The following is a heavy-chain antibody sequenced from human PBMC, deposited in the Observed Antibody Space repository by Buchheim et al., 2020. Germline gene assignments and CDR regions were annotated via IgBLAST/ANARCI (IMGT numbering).Heavy chain of an antibody. CDR3: AKGGTCPDY. J-gene: IGHJ4*02. V-gene: IGHV4-59*01. CDR1: GDSITSFY. Sequence: QVQLQESGPGLVKPSETLSLMCTVSGDSITSFYWSWIRQPPGKGLEWIGYIHYSGSSSYNPSLRSRLPMSVDTSKNQVSLKLTSVTAADTAVYYCAKGGTCPDYWGQGTL. D-gene: IGHD3-16*01. CDR2: IHYSGSS.